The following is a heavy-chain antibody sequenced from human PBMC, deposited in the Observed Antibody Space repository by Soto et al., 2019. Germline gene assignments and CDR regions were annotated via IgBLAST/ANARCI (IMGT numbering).Heavy chain of an antibody. CDR3: ARDDDYGENGLDY. CDR1: GFSFSSYG. Sequence: QVQLVESGGGVVQPGRSLRLSCAASGFSFSSYGMHWVRQAPGKGLEWVAVILDDGSDKDYTDAVKGRFTISRDNSKNTLYLEMNSLRAEDTAVYYCARDDDYGENGLDYWGPGTLVTVSS. D-gene: IGHD4-17*01. V-gene: IGHV3-33*01. J-gene: IGHJ4*02. CDR2: ILDDGSDK.